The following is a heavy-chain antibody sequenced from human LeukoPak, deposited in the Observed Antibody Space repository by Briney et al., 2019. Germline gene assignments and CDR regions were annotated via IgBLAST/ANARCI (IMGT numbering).Heavy chain of an antibody. D-gene: IGHD3-22*01. CDR3: AKDIVGYYDGRVFDY. V-gene: IGHV3-9*01. CDR2: ISWNSGSI. Sequence: GRSLRLSCAASGFTFDDYAMHWVRQAPGKGLEWVSGISWNSGSIGYADSVKGRFTISRDNAKNSLYLQMNSLRAEDTALYYCAKDIVGYYDGRVFDYWGQGTLVTVSS. CDR1: GFTFDDYA. J-gene: IGHJ4*02.